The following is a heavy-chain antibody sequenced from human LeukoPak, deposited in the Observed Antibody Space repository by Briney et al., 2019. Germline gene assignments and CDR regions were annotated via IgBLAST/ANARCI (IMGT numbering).Heavy chain of an antibody. CDR3: ARHSRLQPTLGGYFDY. V-gene: IGHV4-38-2*01. J-gene: IGHJ4*02. Sequence: PSETLSLTCAVSGYSFSSGYYWGWIWQPPGKGLEWIGSIYHSGSTYYNPSLKSRVTISVDTSKNQFSLKLSSVTAADTAVYYCARHSRLQPTLGGYFDYWGQGTLVTVSS. D-gene: IGHD3-16*01. CDR2: IYHSGST. CDR1: GYSFSSGYY.